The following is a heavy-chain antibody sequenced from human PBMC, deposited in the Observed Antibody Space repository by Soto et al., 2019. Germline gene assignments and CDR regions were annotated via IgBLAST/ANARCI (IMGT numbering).Heavy chain of an antibody. J-gene: IGHJ4*02. V-gene: IGHV1-69*01. Sequence: QVQLVQSGAEVKKPGSSVKVSCKAPGGPSNNYADTWVRQAPGHGLEWMGGVMPLFTTANYAQKFHGRLTITADESTRTIYMELRGLTSDDTAVYYCARVLGSGSYYDDDYWGQGTRVTVSS. CDR3: ARVLGSGSYYDDDY. CDR2: VMPLFTTA. CDR1: GGPSNNYA. D-gene: IGHD3-10*01.